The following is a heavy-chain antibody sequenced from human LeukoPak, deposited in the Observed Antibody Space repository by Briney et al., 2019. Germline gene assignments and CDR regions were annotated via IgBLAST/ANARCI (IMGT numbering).Heavy chain of an antibody. V-gene: IGHV5-51*01. CDR2: IYPGDSDT. Sequence: GESLKISCKGSGYIFTSYWIGWVRQMPGKGLEWMGIIYPGDSDTRYSPSFQDQVTISADKSISTAYLQWSSLKASDTAMYYCAISGYYYGSGKGSDWFDPWGQGTLVTVSS. D-gene: IGHD3-10*01. CDR1: GYIFTSYW. J-gene: IGHJ5*02. CDR3: AISGYYYGSGKGSDWFDP.